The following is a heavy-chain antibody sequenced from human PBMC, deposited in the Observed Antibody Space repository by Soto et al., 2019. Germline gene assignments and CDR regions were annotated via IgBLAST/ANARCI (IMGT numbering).Heavy chain of an antibody. D-gene: IGHD3-3*01. CDR1: GYTFTGYY. V-gene: IGHV1-2*04. CDR3: ARAYYDFWSGYYPVDY. Sequence: WASVKVSCKASGYTFTGYYMHWVRQAPGQGLEWMGWINPNSGGTNYAQKFQGWVTMTRDTSISTAYMELSRLRSDDTAVYYCARAYYDFWSGYYPVDYWGQGTLVTVSS. CDR2: INPNSGGT. J-gene: IGHJ4*02.